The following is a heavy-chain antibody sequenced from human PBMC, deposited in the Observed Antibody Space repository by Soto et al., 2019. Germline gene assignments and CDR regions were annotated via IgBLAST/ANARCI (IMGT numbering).Heavy chain of an antibody. J-gene: IGHJ4*02. D-gene: IGHD3-3*02. CDR1: GYTFTNYG. CDR2: ITTDQGKT. V-gene: IGHV1-18*01. CDR3: ASRSRALDF. Sequence: QVQLVQSGPEVKKPGASVKVSCKTSGYTFTNYGISWVRQAPGQGLEWMGWITTDQGKTTYAQKFQGIVTMNTDTSPSTAYMELRSLRSYGAGVYYFASRSRALDFWGQGTLVTVSS.